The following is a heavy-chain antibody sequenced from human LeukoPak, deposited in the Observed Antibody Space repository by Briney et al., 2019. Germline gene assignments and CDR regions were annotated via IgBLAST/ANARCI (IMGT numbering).Heavy chain of an antibody. D-gene: IGHD3-3*01. CDR1: GGSISSYY. Sequence: PSETLSLTCTVSGGSISSYYWSWIRQPPGKGLEWIGYIYYSGSTNYNPSLKSRVTISVDTSKNQFSLKLSSVTAADTAVYYCARASPFGIDYWGQGTLVTVSS. CDR2: IYYSGST. CDR3: ARASPFGIDY. J-gene: IGHJ4*02. V-gene: IGHV4-59*01.